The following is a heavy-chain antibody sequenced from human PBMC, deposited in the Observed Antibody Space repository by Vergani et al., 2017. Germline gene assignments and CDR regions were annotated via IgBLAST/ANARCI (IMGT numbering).Heavy chain of an antibody. V-gene: IGHV7-4-1*02. D-gene: IGHD3-16*01. Sequence: QVQLVQSGSELKKPGASVKISCKASGYTFTRYAINWVRQAPGQGLEWMGWINTTTGNPTYAQGFTGRFVFSLDTSVSTAYLQISSLKAEDTAVYYCARDAGGVWGSSGAFWGQGTLVTVSS. J-gene: IGHJ4*02. CDR2: INTTTGNP. CDR3: ARDAGGVWGSSGAF. CDR1: GYTFTRYA.